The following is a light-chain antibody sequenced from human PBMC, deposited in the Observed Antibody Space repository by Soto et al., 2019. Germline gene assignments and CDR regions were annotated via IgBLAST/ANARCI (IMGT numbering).Light chain of an antibody. V-gene: IGLV2-23*03. Sequence: QSVLTQPASVSGSPGQSITISCAGTSSDVGSYNFVSWYQQHPGKAPKLMIYEGNKRPSGVSNRFSGSKSGNTASLTISGLQAADEADYYCCSYAGSSTFVVFGGGTKLPVL. CDR1: SSDVGSYNF. CDR2: EGN. J-gene: IGLJ2*01. CDR3: CSYAGSSTFVV.